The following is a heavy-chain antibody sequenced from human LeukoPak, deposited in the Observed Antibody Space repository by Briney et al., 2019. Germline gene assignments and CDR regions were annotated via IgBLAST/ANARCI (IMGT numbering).Heavy chain of an antibody. CDR3: ARQKVGNCFDP. J-gene: IGHJ5*02. CDR2: IYTSGSN. CDR1: GGSISSDY. Sequence: SETLSLTCTVSGGSISSDYWSWIRQPPGKGLEWIGYIYTSGSNHYNPSLKSRVTISGDTSKNQFSLKLSSVTAADTAVYYCARQKVGNCFDPWGQGTTVTVSS. V-gene: IGHV4-4*09.